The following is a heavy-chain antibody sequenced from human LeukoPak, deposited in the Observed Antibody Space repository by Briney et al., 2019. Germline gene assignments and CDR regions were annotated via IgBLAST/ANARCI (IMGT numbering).Heavy chain of an antibody. J-gene: IGHJ4*02. CDR2: MNPNSGNT. CDR1: GYTFTNYD. D-gene: IGHD3-10*01. CDR3: AREGYYGSGSYYGS. Sequence: GASVKVSCKASGYTFTNYDINWVRQATGQGLEWMGYMNPNSGNTGYAQKFQDRVTITSDTSISTAYMELSSLRSDDTAVYYCAREGYYGSGSYYGSWGQGTLVTVSS. V-gene: IGHV1-8*03.